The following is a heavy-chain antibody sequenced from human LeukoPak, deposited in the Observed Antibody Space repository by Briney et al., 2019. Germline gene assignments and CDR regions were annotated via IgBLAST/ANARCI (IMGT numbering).Heavy chain of an antibody. CDR1: GFSVSVNY. V-gene: IGHV3-66*01. Sequence: GSLRLSCAASGFSVSVNYMSWVRQAPGKGLEWVSVLFASGNSNYADSVKGRFTISRDNAKNSLYLQMNSLRAEDTAVYYCARESVGYFDYWGQGTLVTVSS. CDR2: LFASGNS. J-gene: IGHJ4*02. CDR3: ARESVGYFDY.